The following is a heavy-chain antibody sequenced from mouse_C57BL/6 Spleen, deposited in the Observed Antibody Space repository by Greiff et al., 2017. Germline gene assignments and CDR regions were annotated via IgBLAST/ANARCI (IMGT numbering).Heavy chain of an antibody. CDR3: ARHEEVRENWSLDD. CDR2: IYPGSGSI. Sequence: LVQSGAELVKPGASVKLSCKASGYTFTEYTIHWVKQRSGQGLEWIGWIYPGSGSIKYNEKFKDKATLTADKSSSTAYMELSRLTSEDSAVYFCARHEEVRENWSLDDWGQGTSVTVSS. CDR1: GYTFTEYT. V-gene: IGHV1-62-2*01. J-gene: IGHJ4*01. D-gene: IGHD4-1*01.